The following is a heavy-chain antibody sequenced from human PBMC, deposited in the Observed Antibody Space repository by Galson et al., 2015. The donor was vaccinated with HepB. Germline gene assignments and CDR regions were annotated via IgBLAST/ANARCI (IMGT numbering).Heavy chain of an antibody. D-gene: IGHD3-9*01. Sequence: SLRLSCAASGFTFGDYAMSWFRQAPGKGLEWVGFIRSKAYGGTTEYAASVKGRFTISRDDSKSIAYLQMNSLKTEDTAVYYCTRDWDDILTGSRFDPWGQGTLVTVSS. V-gene: IGHV3-49*03. CDR2: IRSKAYGGTT. J-gene: IGHJ5*02. CDR3: TRDWDDILTGSRFDP. CDR1: GFTFGDYA.